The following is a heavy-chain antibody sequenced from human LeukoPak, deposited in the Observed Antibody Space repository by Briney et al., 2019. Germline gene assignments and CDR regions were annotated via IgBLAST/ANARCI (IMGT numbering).Heavy chain of an antibody. D-gene: IGHD3-10*01. J-gene: IGHJ5*02. CDR2: INPNSGGT. CDR3: ARDSADGYGSGSYYRAYNWFDP. V-gene: IGHV1-2*02. CDR1: GYTFTGYY. Sequence: GASVKVSCKASGYTFTGYYMHWVRQAPGQGLEWMGWINPNSGGTNYAQKFQGRVTMTRDTSINTAYMELSRLRSDDTAVYYCARDSADGYGSGSYYRAYNWFDPWGQGTLVTVSS.